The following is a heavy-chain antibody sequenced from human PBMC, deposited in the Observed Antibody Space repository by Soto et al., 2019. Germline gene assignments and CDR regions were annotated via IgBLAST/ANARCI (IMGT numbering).Heavy chain of an antibody. Sequence: EVQLVESGGGLVQPGRSLRLSCAASGFTFDDYAMHWVRQAPGKGLEWVSGISWNRGSIGYADSVKGRFTISRDNAKNSLYLERNSLRAEDTALYYCAKDYGTTGAEYFQHWGQGTLVTVSS. D-gene: IGHD4-4*01. V-gene: IGHV3-9*01. CDR3: AKDYGTTGAEYFQH. CDR1: GFTFDDYA. CDR2: ISWNRGSI. J-gene: IGHJ1*01.